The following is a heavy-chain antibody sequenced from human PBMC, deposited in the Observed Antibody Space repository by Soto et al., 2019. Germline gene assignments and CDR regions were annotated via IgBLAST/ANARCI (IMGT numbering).Heavy chain of an antibody. V-gene: IGHV4-59*08. D-gene: IGHD3-10*01. J-gene: IGHJ6*02. CDR3: ARSYGSGPKDYYYGLDV. Sequence: SETLSLTCTVSGGSMISDYWSWIRQPPGRGLEWIGFIYYAGSTKYNPSLNSRVTISVDTSKNQFSLTLTSVTAADTAVYYCARSYGSGPKDYYYGLDVWGQGTMVTVSS. CDR2: IYYAGST. CDR1: GGSMISDY.